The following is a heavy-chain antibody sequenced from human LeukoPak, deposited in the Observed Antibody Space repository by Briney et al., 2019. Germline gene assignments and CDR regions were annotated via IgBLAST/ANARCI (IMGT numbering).Heavy chain of an antibody. Sequence: GRSLRLSCAASGFTFSSYAMHWVRQAPGKGLEWVAVISYDGSNKYYADSVKGRFTISRDNSKNTLYLQMNSLRAEDTAVYYCAGDTPNYDSSGYPLYYFDYWGQGTLVTVSS. J-gene: IGHJ4*02. CDR2: ISYDGSNK. CDR1: GFTFSSYA. D-gene: IGHD3-22*01. V-gene: IGHV3-30-3*01. CDR3: AGDTPNYDSSGYPLYYFDY.